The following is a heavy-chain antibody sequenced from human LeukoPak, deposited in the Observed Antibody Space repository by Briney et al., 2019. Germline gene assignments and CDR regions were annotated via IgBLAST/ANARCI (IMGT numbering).Heavy chain of an antibody. V-gene: IGHV4-4*07. CDR3: ARGEKPYYYGSGVDNWFDP. Sequence: SETLSLTCTVSGGSISSYYWSWIRQPAGKGLEWIGRIYTSGSTNYNPSLKSRVTMSVDTSKNQFSLKLSSVTAADTAVYYYARGEKPYYYGSGVDNWFDPWGQGTLVTVSS. CDR1: GGSISSYY. CDR2: IYTSGST. D-gene: IGHD3-10*01. J-gene: IGHJ5*02.